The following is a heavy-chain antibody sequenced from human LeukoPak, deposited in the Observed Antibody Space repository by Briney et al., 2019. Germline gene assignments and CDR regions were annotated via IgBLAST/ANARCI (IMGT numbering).Heavy chain of an antibody. CDR2: IYYSGST. V-gene: IGHV4-59*01. CDR3: ARGDNWNDPFDY. D-gene: IGHD1-1*01. Sequence: SETLSLTCTVSGGSISSYYWSWIRQPPGKGLEWIGYIYYSGSTNYNPSLKSRVTISVDTSKNQFSLKLSSVTAADTAVHYCARGDNWNDPFDYWGQGTLVTVSS. J-gene: IGHJ4*02. CDR1: GGSISSYY.